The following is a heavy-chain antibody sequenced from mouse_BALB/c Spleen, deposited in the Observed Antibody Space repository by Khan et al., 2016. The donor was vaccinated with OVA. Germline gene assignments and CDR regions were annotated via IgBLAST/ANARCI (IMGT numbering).Heavy chain of an antibody. CDR3: ARVYGRDFDY. J-gene: IGHJ2*01. CDR1: GFSITSYYA. D-gene: IGHD1-1*01. Sequence: EVKLHESGPGLVKPSQSLSLTCTATGFSITSYYARYWIRQFPGNKLWFVGFISYSGNTNYNPSLKSRTSITRDTSKNQFFLPFSSVTSEDTAIYICARVYGRDFDYWGQGTTLTVSS. CDR2: ISYSGNT. V-gene: IGHV3-2*02.